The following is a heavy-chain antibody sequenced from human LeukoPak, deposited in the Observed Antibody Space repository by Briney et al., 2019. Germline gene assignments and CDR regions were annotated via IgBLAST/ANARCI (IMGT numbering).Heavy chain of an antibody. CDR3: ARLGYCSGGSCSSFDY. D-gene: IGHD2-15*01. CDR1: GFTFSSYV. Sequence: GGSLRLSCAASGFTFSSYVMNWVRQAPGEGLEWVSSISSGSTYIYYADSVKGRFTISRDNAKNSLYLQMNSLRAEDTAVYYCARLGYCSGGSCSSFDYWGQGTLVTVSS. V-gene: IGHV3-21*01. J-gene: IGHJ4*02. CDR2: ISSGSTYI.